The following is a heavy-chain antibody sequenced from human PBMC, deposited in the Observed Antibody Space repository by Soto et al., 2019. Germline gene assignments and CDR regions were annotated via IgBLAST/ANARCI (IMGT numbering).Heavy chain of an antibody. D-gene: IGHD4-17*01. CDR1: GGSISSSSYY. J-gene: IGHJ4*02. CDR3: ARENGGMTTFDY. V-gene: IGHV4-30-4*08. Sequence: SETLSLTCTVSGGSISSSSYYWGWIRQPPGKGLEWIGYIYYSGSTYYNPSLKSRVTISVDTSKNQFSLKLSSVTAADTAVYYCARENGGMTTFDYWGQGTLVTVSS. CDR2: IYYSGST.